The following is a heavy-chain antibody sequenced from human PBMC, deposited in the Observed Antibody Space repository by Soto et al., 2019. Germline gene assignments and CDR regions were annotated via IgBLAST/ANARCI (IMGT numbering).Heavy chain of an antibody. Sequence: SSETLSLTCSVSGGSMSSFYWNWIRQPPGRGLEWIGSFYYSGPTNYNPSLSSQVTISVDTSKNQFSLQLTSVTAADTAVYYCARVRHLYRDQLWGRGTLVTVSS. J-gene: IGHJ4*02. CDR3: ARVRHLYRDQL. CDR2: FYYSGPT. CDR1: GGSMSSFY. D-gene: IGHD3-16*01. V-gene: IGHV4-59*12.